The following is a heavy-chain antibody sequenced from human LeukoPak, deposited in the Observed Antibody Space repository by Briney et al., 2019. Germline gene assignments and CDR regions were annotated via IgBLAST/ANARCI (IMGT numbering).Heavy chain of an antibody. CDR3: VKDNPLDY. CDR2: IRYDGNNK. J-gene: IGHJ4*02. V-gene: IGHV3-30*04. CDR1: GFTFSSYV. Sequence: RSLRLSCAASGFTFSSYVMHWVRQAPGKGLEWVAFIRYDGNNKLYADSMKGRFTISRDNSKNTLYLHINSLRAEDTAVYYCVKDNPLDYWGQGTLVIVSS. D-gene: IGHD1-14*01.